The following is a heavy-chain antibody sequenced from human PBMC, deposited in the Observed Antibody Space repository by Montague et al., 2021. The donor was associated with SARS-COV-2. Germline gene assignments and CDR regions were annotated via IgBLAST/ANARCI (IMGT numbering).Heavy chain of an antibody. CDR3: AIVAGGCSSHSCYLYF. CDR2: VHPSGST. CDR1: GVSITSNNW. Sequence: SETLSLTCDVSGVSITSNNWWNWVRQSPEKGLEWIGEVHPSGSTNYNPSLMSRVTISVDESKNQFSPKVNSVTVADTAVYFCAIVAGGCSSHSCYLYFSGQGTLVTVSS. D-gene: IGHD2-15*01. V-gene: IGHV4-4*02. J-gene: IGHJ4*02.